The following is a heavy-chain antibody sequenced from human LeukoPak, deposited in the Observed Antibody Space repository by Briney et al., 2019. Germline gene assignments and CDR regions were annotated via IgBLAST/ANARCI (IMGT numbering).Heavy chain of an antibody. D-gene: IGHD6-19*01. CDR2: IIPIFGTA. CDR3: GSGHLGAFDI. CDR1: GGTFSSYA. Sequence: SVKVSCKASGGTFSSYAISWVRQAPGQGLEWMGGIIPIFGTANYAQKFQGRVTITADESTSTAYLELSSLRSEDTALYYCGSGHLGAFDIWGQGRMVTVSS. J-gene: IGHJ3*02. V-gene: IGHV1-69*13.